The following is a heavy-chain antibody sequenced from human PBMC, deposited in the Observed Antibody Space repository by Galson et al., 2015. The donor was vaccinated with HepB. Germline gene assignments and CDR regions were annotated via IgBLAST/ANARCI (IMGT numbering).Heavy chain of an antibody. D-gene: IGHD4-23*01. Sequence: SVKVSCKVSGYTLTELSMHWVRQAPGKGLEWMGGFDPEDGEAIYAQKFQGRVTMTEDTSTDTAYMELSSLRSEDTAVYYCATVAEVAIRRWNAFDIWGQGTMVTVSS. J-gene: IGHJ3*02. CDR1: GYTLTELS. V-gene: IGHV1-24*01. CDR2: FDPEDGEA. CDR3: ATVAEVAIRRWNAFDI.